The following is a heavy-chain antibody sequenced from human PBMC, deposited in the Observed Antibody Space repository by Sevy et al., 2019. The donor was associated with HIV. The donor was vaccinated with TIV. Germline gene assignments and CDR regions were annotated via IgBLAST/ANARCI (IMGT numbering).Heavy chain of an antibody. CDR2: ISNISRTT. CDR3: ATRFHYSSQFGC. Sequence: GGSLRLSCAASGFTFSSYSMNWVRQAPGKGLEWVSYISNISRTTYYADSVRGRFTISRDNAKNSLYLQMNSLRDEDTAVDYCATRFHYSSQFGCWGQGTLVPVSS. CDR1: GFTFSSYS. V-gene: IGHV3-48*02. D-gene: IGHD4-4*01. J-gene: IGHJ4*02.